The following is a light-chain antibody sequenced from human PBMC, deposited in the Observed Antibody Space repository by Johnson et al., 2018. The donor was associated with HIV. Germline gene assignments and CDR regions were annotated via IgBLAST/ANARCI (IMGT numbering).Light chain of an antibody. V-gene: IGLV1-51*01. J-gene: IGLJ1*01. CDR2: DNN. Sequence: VLTQPPSVSAAPGQKVTISCSGSSSNIGNNYVSWYQQFPGTAPKLLIYDNNKRPSGIPDRFSGSKSGTSATLGITGLQTGDEADYYCGTWDSSLSAGGGFGTGTKVTVL. CDR3: GTWDSSLSAGGG. CDR1: SSNIGNNY.